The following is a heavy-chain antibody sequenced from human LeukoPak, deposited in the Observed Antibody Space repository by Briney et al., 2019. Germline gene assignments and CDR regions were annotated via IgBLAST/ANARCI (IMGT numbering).Heavy chain of an antibody. CDR3: ARVGYSYGYGVDY. Sequence: SETLSLTCAVYGGSFSGYYWSWIRQPPGKGLEWIGEINHSGSTKYNPSLKSRVTISVDTSKNQFSLKLSSVTAADTAVYYCARVGYSYGYGVDYWGQGTLVTVSS. V-gene: IGHV4-34*01. D-gene: IGHD5-18*01. CDR1: GGSFSGYY. CDR2: INHSGST. J-gene: IGHJ4*02.